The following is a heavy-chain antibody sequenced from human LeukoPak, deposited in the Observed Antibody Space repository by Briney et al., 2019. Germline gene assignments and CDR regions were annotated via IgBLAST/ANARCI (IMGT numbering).Heavy chain of an antibody. D-gene: IGHD2-2*01. CDR2: IIPILGIA. Sequence: SVKVSCKASGGTFSSYAISWVRQAPGQGLEWMGRIIPILGIANYAQKFQGRVTITTDESTSTAYMELSSLRSEDTAVYYCARGPQNYRYCSSTSCLSSWFDPWGQGTLVTVSS. CDR3: ARGPQNYRYCSSTSCLSSWFDP. J-gene: IGHJ5*02. V-gene: IGHV1-69*04. CDR1: GGTFSSYA.